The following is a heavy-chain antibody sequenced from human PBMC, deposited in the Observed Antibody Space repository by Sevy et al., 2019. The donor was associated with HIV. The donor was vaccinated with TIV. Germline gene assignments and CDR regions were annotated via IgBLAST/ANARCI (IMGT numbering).Heavy chain of an antibody. CDR2: IIPIFGTT. D-gene: IGHD2-2*01. Sequence: ASVKVSCKASGGTFSNYGLSWVRQAPGEGLEWMGWIIPIFGTTNFAQTFQGRVTITADESTSTAYMELSSLRSADTGVYYCARTPLVRIPGATDLYFDNWGQGTLVTVSS. V-gene: IGHV1-69*13. CDR1: GGTFSNYG. CDR3: ARTPLVRIPGATDLYFDN. J-gene: IGHJ4*02.